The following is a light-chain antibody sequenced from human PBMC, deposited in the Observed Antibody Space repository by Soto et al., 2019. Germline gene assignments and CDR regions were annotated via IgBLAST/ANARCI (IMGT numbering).Light chain of an antibody. CDR2: EGS. CDR1: RSDVGSYNL. CDR3: SSYAGGTTFNV. J-gene: IGLJ1*01. Sequence: QSALTQPASVSGSPGQSITISCTGTRSDVGSYNLVSWYQQHPGKAPKLMIYEGSKRPSGVSNRFSGSKSDNTASLRISGLQAEDEADYYCSSYAGGTTFNVFGTGTKLTVL. V-gene: IGLV2-23*01.